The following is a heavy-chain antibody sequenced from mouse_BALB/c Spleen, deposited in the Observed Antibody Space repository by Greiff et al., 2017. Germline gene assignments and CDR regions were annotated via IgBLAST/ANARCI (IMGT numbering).Heavy chain of an antibody. CDR3: ARPRYDYDPFAY. V-gene: IGHV14-3*02. CDR1: GFNIKDTY. J-gene: IGHJ3*01. Sequence: VQLKQSGAELVKPGASVKLSCTASGFNIKDTYMHWVKQRPEQGLEWIGRIDPANGNTKYDPKFQGKATITADTSSNTAYLQLSSLTSEDTAVYYCARPRYDYDPFAYWGQGTLVTVAA. D-gene: IGHD2-4*01. CDR2: IDPANGNT.